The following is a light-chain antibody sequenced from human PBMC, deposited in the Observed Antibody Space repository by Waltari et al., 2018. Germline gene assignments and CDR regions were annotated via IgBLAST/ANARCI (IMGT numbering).Light chain of an antibody. CDR2: WAS. J-gene: IGKJ2*01. Sequence: DMVMTQSPDSLSVSLGERATINCKSSQSLFYSSTNKSYLTWWQQKPGQPPKLLFYWASTRESGVPDRFSGSGSGTDFTLTISSLQAEDVAVYYCCQDYSPPHTFGQGTKLEIK. CDR3: CQDYSPPHT. CDR1: QSLFYSSTNKSY. V-gene: IGKV4-1*01.